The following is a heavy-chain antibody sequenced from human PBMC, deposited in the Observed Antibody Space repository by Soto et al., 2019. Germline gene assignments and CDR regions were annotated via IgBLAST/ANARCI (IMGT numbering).Heavy chain of an antibody. CDR1: GFTFSSYS. CDR3: AKGRSYYYYNGVDV. V-gene: IGHV3-21*04. CDR2: ISSSSSYI. J-gene: IGHJ6*02. Sequence: GGSLRLSCAASGFTFSSYSMNWVRQAPGKGLEWVSSISSSSSYIYYADSVKGRFTISRDNAKNSLYLQMNSLRAEDTALYYCAKGRSYYYYNGVDVWGQGTTVTVSS.